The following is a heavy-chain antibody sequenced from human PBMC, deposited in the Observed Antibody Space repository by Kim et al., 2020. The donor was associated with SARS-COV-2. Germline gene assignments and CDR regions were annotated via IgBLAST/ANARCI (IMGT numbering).Heavy chain of an antibody. CDR1: GFTFSSYA. CDR2: ISGSGGST. D-gene: IGHD3-10*01. J-gene: IGHJ2*01. Sequence: GGSLRLSCAASGFTFSSYAMSWVRQAPGKGLEWVSAISGSGGSTYYADSVKGRFTISRDNSKNTLYLQMNSLRAEDTAVYYCAKDRGGSGSLYWYFDLWGRGTLVTVSS. V-gene: IGHV3-23*01. CDR3: AKDRGGSGSLYWYFDL.